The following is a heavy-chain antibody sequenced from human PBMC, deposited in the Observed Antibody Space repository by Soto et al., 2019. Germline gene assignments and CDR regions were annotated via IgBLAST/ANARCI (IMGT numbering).Heavy chain of an antibody. V-gene: IGHV4-59*01. CDR3: ARGGRSAYYYYMAV. CDR1: GGSISTYY. J-gene: IGHJ6*03. Sequence: SETLSLTCTVSGGSISTYYWSWVRQPPGKGLEWIGYVYYSGSTNYNPSLKSRVTISVDTPKNQFSLKLTSVTAADTAMYYCARGGRSAYYYYMAVWGKGTTVTVSS. CDR2: VYYSGST.